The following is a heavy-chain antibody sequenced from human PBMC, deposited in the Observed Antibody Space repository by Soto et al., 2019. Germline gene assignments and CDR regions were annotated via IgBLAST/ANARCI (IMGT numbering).Heavy chain of an antibody. CDR1: GGSFSGYY. J-gene: IGHJ6*02. CDR2: INHSGST. Sequence: TLSLTCSVYGGSFSGYYWSWLRPPPGKGLEWIGEINHSGSTNYNPSLKSRVTISVDTSKNQFSLKLSSVTAADTAVYYCAKGSHRSSWYSDYYGMDGWGQGTTVTVSS. V-gene: IGHV4-34*01. CDR3: AKGSHRSSWYSDYYGMDG. D-gene: IGHD6-13*01.